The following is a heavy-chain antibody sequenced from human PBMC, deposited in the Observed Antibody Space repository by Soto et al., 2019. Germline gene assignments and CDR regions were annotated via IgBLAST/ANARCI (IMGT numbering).Heavy chain of an antibody. V-gene: IGHV4-30-2*01. CDR3: ASYYVWGSYRSNS. CDR1: GGSISSGGYS. D-gene: IGHD3-16*02. Sequence: SETLSLTCAVSGGSISSGGYSWSWIRQPPGKGLEWIGHTHHSGSTYYNPSLKTRVTISADRSKNQFSLKLTSVTAADTAVYYCASYYVWGSYRSNSWGQGTLVTVSS. J-gene: IGHJ4*02. CDR2: THHSGST.